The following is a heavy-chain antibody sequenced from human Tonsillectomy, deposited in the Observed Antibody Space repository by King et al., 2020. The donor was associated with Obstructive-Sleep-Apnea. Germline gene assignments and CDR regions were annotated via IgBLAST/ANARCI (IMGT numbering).Heavy chain of an antibody. J-gene: IGHJ4*02. CDR3: ARHPDSSPEDQELKDY. CDR1: GYSFTTYW. D-gene: IGHD1-7*01. CDR2: IDPSDSNT. Sequence: VQLVESGVEVKKPGESLRISCKGSGYSFTTYWINWVRQMPGKGLEWMGRIDPSDSNTNYSPSFQGHVTISADKSISTVYFQWSSLKASDTAMYYCARHPDSSPEDQELKDYWGQGTLVTVSS. V-gene: IGHV5-10-1*03.